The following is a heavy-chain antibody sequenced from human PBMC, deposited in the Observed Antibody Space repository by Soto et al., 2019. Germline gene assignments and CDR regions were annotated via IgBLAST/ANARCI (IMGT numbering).Heavy chain of an antibody. CDR2: ISSSDNIM. CDR3: ARDLGYYDSSCYFDN. V-gene: IGHV3-11*01. CDR1: GFTFSDYY. D-gene: IGHD3-22*01. Sequence: QVQLVESGGGLVKPGGSLRLSCAASGFTFSDYYMSWIRQAPGKGLEWVSYISSSDNIMYYADSVKGRFTISRDNAKNSLYLQMNSLRAEDTAVYFCARDLGYYDSSCYFDNWGQGTLVTVSS. J-gene: IGHJ4*02.